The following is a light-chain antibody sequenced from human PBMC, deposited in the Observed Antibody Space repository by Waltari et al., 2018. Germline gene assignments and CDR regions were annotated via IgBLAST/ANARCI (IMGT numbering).Light chain of an antibody. CDR1: PPNIGKNS. CDR2: EDD. V-gene: IGLV1-51*01. J-gene: IGLJ2*01. Sequence: SVLTQPPSVSAASGQKVTISCSGSPPNIGKNSVSWYQQFPGTAPKLLIYEDDKRPSGISGRFSGSKSGTSATLDIHGLQTGDEADYYCGTWDSSMSVGVLGGGTKVTVL. CDR3: GTWDSSMSVGV.